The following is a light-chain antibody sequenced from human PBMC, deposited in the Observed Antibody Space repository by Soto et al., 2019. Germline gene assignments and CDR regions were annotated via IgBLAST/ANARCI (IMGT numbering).Light chain of an antibody. CDR2: DVN. CDR3: SSYTSSSTV. V-gene: IGLV2-14*03. CDR1: SGDVGGYNY. J-gene: IGLJ3*02. Sequence: QSVLTQPASVSGSPGQSITISCTGTSGDVGGYNYVSWYQQHPGKAPKLIIYDVNRRPSGVSTRFSGSKSGNTASLTISGLQGEDEADYYCSSYTSSSTVFGGGTKLTVL.